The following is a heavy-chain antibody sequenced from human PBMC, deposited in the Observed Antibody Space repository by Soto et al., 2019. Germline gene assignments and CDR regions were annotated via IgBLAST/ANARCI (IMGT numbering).Heavy chain of an antibody. V-gene: IGHV3-30*14. J-gene: IGHJ4*02. CDR3: ARDPATSGSYRYYFDN. CDR2: ISYDGMNK. CDR1: GFTFSTYS. D-gene: IGHD1-26*01. Sequence: QVQLVESGGGVVQPGGSLRLSCVAFGFTFSTYSIHWVRQAPGRGLEWLTIISYDGMNKYYADSVKGRITISRDNSRNTVFHQMNSLRTEDRAVYYCARDPATSGSYRYYFDNWGQGTLVTVSS.